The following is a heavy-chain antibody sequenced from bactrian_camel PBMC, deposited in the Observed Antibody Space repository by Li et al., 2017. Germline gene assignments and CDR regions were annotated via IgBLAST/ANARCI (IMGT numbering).Heavy chain of an antibody. V-gene: IGHV3S25*01. CDR1: GFTFTNYW. CDR2: ITSHGGGT. D-gene: IGHD1*01. J-gene: IGHJ4*01. CDR3: VKPNPDARGGFDH. Sequence: QLVESGGGLVQPGGSLRLSCAASGFTFTNYWMHWVRQGPGKGLEWVSRITSHGGGTNYANSMKGRFTISRDNAKNTVYLLMNSLKLEDTAVYYCVKPNPDARGGFDHWGQGTQVTVS.